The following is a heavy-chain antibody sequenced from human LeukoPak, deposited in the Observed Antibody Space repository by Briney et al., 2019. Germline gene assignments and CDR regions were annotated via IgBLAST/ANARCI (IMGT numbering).Heavy chain of an antibody. CDR1: GYTFTGYY. V-gene: IGHV1-2*06. J-gene: IGHJ4*02. D-gene: IGHD1-26*01. CDR3: ARYSGSYLIDY. CDR2: INPNSGGT. Sequence: ASVXXXCKASGYTFTGYYMHWVRQAPGQGLEWMGRINPNSGGTNYAQKFQGSVTMTRDTSISTAYMELSRLRSDDTAVYYCARYSGSYLIDYWGQGTLVTVSS.